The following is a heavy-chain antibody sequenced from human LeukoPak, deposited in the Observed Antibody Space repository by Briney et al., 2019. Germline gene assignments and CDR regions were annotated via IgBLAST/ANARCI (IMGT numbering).Heavy chain of an antibody. J-gene: IGHJ4*02. V-gene: IGHV4-39*07. CDR1: GGSISSSSYY. CDR2: IYYSGST. Sequence: SGNPSLTCTVSGGSISSSSYYRGWIPPPPGKGVGWVGGIYYSGSTYYNPSLKSRVTISVDTSKNQFSLKLSSVTAADTAVYYCARDSIEGGLFGFDYWGQGTLVTVSS. CDR3: ARDSIEGGLFGFDY. D-gene: IGHD3-16*02.